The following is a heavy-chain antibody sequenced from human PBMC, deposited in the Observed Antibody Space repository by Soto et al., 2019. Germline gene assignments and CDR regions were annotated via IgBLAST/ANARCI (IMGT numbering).Heavy chain of an antibody. CDR3: AKDRDSSGLYSHFGY. CDR1: GFTFSSYA. V-gene: IGHV3-23*01. J-gene: IGHJ4*02. Sequence: GGSLRLSCAASGFTFSSYALTWVRQAPGKGLAWVSAISGTGAGTYYADSVKGRFTISRDNSKNTLYLQMNSLRAEDTAIYYCAKDRDSSGLYSHFGYWGQGALVTVSS. CDR2: ISGTGAGT. D-gene: IGHD6-19*01.